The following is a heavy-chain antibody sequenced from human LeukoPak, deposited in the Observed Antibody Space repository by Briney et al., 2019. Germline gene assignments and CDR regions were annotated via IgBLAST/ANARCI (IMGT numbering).Heavy chain of an antibody. J-gene: IGHJ4*02. D-gene: IGHD5-24*01. CDR2: ISFDGRIK. CDR3: ARDRDWSMDY. V-gene: IGHV3-30*04. CDR1: GFTFSSYA. Sequence: GGSLRLSRAASGFTFSSYAMHWVRQAPGKGLEWVALISFDGRIKFYADSVKGRFTISRDDSKDMVFLQMNSLRADDTAVYYCARDRDWSMDYWGQGTLVTVSS.